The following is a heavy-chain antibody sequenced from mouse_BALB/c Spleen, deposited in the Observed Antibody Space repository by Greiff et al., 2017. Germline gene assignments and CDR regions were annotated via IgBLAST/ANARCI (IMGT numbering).Heavy chain of an antibody. CDR2: IWAGGST. CDR1: GFSLTSYG. CDR3: ARGDGSSYDYFDY. V-gene: IGHV2-9*02. D-gene: IGHD1-1*01. J-gene: IGHJ2*01. Sequence: QVQLQQSGPGLVAPSQSLSITCTVSGFSLTSYGVHWVRQPPGKGLEWLGVIWAGGSTNYNSALMSRLSISKDNSKSQVFLKMNSLQTDDTAMYYCARGDGSSYDYFDYWGQGTTLTVSS.